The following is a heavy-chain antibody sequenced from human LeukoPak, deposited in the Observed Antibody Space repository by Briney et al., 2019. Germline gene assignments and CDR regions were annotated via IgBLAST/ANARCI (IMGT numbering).Heavy chain of an antibody. V-gene: IGHV3-NL1*01. CDR3: ARATYYYDSSGYYVFYFDN. D-gene: IGHD3-22*01. J-gene: IGHJ4*02. CDR2: IYSGGST. Sequence: GGSLRLSCAASGFTFSSFGMHWVRQAPGKGLEWVSVIYSGGSTYYADSVKGRFTISRDNSKNTLYLQMNLLRAEDTAVYYCARATYYYDSSGYYVFYFDNWGQGTLVTVSS. CDR1: GFTFSSFG.